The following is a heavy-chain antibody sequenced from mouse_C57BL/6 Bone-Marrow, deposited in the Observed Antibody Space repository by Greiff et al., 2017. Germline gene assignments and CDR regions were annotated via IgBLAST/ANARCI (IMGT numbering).Heavy chain of an antibody. J-gene: IGHJ2*01. CDR3: ARRNYGSRGLDY. CDR1: GYTFTSSW. CDR2: IDPSDSET. Sequence: QVQLQQSGAELVRPGSSVKLSCKASGYTFTSSWMHWVKQRPIQGLEWIGNIDPSDSETHYNQKFKDKATVTVDKSSSTAYMQLSSLTSEDSAVYYCARRNYGSRGLDYWGQGTTRTVSS. V-gene: IGHV1-52*01. D-gene: IGHD1-1*01.